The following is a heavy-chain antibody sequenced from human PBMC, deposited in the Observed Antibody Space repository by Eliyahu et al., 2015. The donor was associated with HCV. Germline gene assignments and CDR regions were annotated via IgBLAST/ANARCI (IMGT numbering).Heavy chain of an antibody. Sequence: QVQLVQSGAEVKKPGSSVKVSCKASGGXFSSYAISWVRQAPGQGLEWMGGIIPIFGTANYAQKFQGRVTITADESTSTAYMELSSLRSEDTAVYYCARASRAAALYYFDYWGQGTLVTVSS. D-gene: IGHD6-13*01. CDR1: GGXFSSYA. J-gene: IGHJ4*02. V-gene: IGHV1-69*01. CDR3: ARASRAAALYYFDY. CDR2: IIPIFGTA.